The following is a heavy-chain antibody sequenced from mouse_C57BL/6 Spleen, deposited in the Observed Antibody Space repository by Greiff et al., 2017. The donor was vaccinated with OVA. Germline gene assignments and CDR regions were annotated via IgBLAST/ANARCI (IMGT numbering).Heavy chain of an antibody. D-gene: IGHD5-5*01. V-gene: IGHV14-4*01. CDR3: TTLPYVDY. CDR2: IDPENGDT. Sequence: LVESGAELVRPGASVKLSCTASGFNIKDDYMHWVKQRPEQGLEWIGWIDPENGDTEYASKFQGKATITADTSSNTAYLQLSSLTSEDTAVYYCTTLPYVDYWGQGTTRTVSS. CDR1: GFNIKDDY. J-gene: IGHJ2*01.